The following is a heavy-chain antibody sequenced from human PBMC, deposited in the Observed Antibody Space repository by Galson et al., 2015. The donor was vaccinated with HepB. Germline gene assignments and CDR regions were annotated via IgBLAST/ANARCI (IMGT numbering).Heavy chain of an antibody. J-gene: IGHJ4*01. CDR3: ASHPDYGDY. CDR1: GVSIGTYY. Sequence: SETLSLTCTVSGVSIGTYYWSWFRQSPGKRMEWLGYIYSDGPTTYSPSLKSRISISVDTAKRRLSLTVRSVTAADTAVYSCASHPDYGDYWGQGTLVTVSS. V-gene: IGHV4-4*09. CDR2: IYSDGPT.